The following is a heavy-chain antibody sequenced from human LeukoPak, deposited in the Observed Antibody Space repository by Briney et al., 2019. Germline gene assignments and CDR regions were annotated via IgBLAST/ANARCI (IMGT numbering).Heavy chain of an antibody. CDR3: ARDPRRFGELPPGAFDI. Sequence: SETLSLTCTVSGGSNSAYYWSWIRQPPGKGLEWIGYIYYSGSTNYNPSLKSRVTISVDTSKNQFSLKLTSVTAADTAVYYCARDPRRFGELPPGAFDIWGQGTMVTVSS. J-gene: IGHJ3*02. V-gene: IGHV4-59*01. CDR1: GGSNSAYY. D-gene: IGHD3-10*01. CDR2: IYYSGST.